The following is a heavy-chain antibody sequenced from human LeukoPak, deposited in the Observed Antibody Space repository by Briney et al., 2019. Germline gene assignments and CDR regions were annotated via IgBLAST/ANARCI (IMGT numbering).Heavy chain of an antibody. V-gene: IGHV1-8*01. CDR3: ARLSQTPDYYTLGGYYYLGY. Sequence: GSVKVSCKASRYTFTSYDINWVREAAGHGLEWMGWMNPNTGRTGYAQKFQGRITMTGDTSINTAYMELTNLRSEDTAIYYCARLSQTPDYYTLGGYYYLGYWGQGTPVTVSS. CDR1: RYTFTSYD. CDR2: MNPNTGRT. J-gene: IGHJ4*02. D-gene: IGHD3-10*01.